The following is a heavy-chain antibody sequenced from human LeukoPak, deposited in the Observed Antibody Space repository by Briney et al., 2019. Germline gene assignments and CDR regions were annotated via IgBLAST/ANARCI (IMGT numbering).Heavy chain of an antibody. D-gene: IGHD5-18*01. V-gene: IGHV3-48*01. J-gene: IGHJ3*02. CDR3: ARDILQLWLRGDAFDI. CDR2: ISSSRSTI. CDR1: GFTFSSYS. Sequence: GGSLRLSCAASGFTFSSYSMNWVRQAPGKGLEWVSYISSSRSTIYYADSVKGRFTISRDNAKNSLYLQMNSLRAEDTAVYYCARDILQLWLRGDAFDIWGQGTMVTVSS.